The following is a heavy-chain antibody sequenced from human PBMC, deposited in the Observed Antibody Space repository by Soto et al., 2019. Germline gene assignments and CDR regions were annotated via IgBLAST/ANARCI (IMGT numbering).Heavy chain of an antibody. CDR1: GGSFSNFG. V-gene: IGHV1-69*13. D-gene: IGHD5-12*01. J-gene: IGHJ4*02. Sequence: ASVKVSCKASGGSFSNFGISWVRQAPGQGLEWMGGIAPVFGRPNYAQRFRGRLTITADESTSTGYMELISLRSDDTAVYYCAREGSGYNFWGQGTQVTVS. CDR2: IAPVFGRP. CDR3: AREGSGYNF.